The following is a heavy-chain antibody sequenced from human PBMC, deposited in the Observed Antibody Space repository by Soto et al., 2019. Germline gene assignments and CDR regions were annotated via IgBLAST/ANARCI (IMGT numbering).Heavy chain of an antibody. CDR2: IYGSGSST. J-gene: IGHJ4*02. Sequence: PGGSLRLSCVASGFTFSTYTMSWVRQAPGKGLEWVSGIYGSGSSTFYADSVKGRFTISRDNSKNTLYLQMNSLRAEDTAVYYCAKDVRPDGYWDFDCWGQGTLVTVSS. V-gene: IGHV3-23*01. CDR1: GFTFSTYT. CDR3: AKDVRPDGYWDFDC. D-gene: IGHD5-12*01.